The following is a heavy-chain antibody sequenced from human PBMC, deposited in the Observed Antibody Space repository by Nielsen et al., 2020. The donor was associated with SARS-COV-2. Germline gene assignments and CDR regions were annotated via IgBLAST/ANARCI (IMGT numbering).Heavy chain of an antibody. CDR1: GGSISNGGSS. V-gene: IGHV4-31*03. D-gene: IGHD6-19*01. CDR2: RHYNGNT. CDR3: ARGAGWFDP. Sequence: SETLSLTCTVSGGSISNGGSSWSWIRQHPGKGLEWIASRHYNGNTYYNPSLHRPMISVDTSKNEFSLRLTSVTAADTALYYCARGAGWFDPWGQGTRVTVSS. J-gene: IGHJ5*02.